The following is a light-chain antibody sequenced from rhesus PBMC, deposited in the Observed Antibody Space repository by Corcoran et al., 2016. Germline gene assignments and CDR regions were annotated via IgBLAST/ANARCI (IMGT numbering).Light chain of an antibody. CDR1: NIAGKH. CDR2: TDS. Sequence: FEVTQPPSVSAASGQTATITCGENNIAGKHVHWYQQRPAQAPVLVIYTDSKRPSGIPERFSGSNSGHTATLTISGLEAGDEADYYCQVWDGSNNVFGGGTKLTVL. CDR3: QVWDGSNNV. J-gene: IGLJ6*01. V-gene: IGLV3-25*02.